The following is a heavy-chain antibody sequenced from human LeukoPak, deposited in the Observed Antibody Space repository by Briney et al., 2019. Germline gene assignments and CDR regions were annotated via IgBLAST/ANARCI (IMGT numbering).Heavy chain of an antibody. CDR3: VRALGSSSADY. CDR1: GFTFTNYW. CDR2: IKQDGSEK. J-gene: IGHJ4*02. D-gene: IGHD6-6*01. V-gene: IGHV3-7*01. Sequence: GGSLRLSCAASGFTFTNYWMSWVRQAPGKGLEWVANIKQDGSEKYYVDSVEGRFTISRDNAENSLSLQMNGLRGEDTAVYYCVRALGSSSADYWGQGTLVTVSS.